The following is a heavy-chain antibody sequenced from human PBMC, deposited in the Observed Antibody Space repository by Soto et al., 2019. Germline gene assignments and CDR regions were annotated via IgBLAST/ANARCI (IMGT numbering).Heavy chain of an antibody. D-gene: IGHD2-21*01. CDR2: IYHSGST. Sequence: SETLSLTCTVSGGSISPYYWSWIRQPPGKGLEWIGFIYHSGSTNYNPSLKSRVTISVDTSKNQFSLKLSSVTAADTAVYYCAREVFGDYVDYWGQGTLVTVSS. V-gene: IGHV4-59*01. CDR3: AREVFGDYVDY. CDR1: GGSISPYY. J-gene: IGHJ4*02.